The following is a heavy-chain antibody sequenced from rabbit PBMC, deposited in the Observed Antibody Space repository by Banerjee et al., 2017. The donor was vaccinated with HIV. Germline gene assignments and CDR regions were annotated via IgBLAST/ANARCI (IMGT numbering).Heavy chain of an antibody. J-gene: IGHJ6*01. CDR2: IYTGSDTD. V-gene: IGHV1S40*01. Sequence: QQLVESGGGLVKPGASLTLTCKASGFSFSSYYDMCWVRQAPGKGLERIACIYTGSDTDYYASWAKGRFTISKTPSPTVTLQRTSLTAADTATYFCARGGDVANSYYSGMDLWGQGPLVTVS. CDR3: ARGGDVANSYYSGMDL. CDR1: GFSFSSYYD. D-gene: IGHD8-1*01.